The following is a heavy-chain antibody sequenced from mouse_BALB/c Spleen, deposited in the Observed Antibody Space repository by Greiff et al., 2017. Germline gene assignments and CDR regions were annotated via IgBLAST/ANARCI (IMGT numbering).Heavy chain of an antibody. J-gene: IGHJ4*01. CDR1: GFTFSSYG. V-gene: IGHV5-6*02. CDR2: ISSGGSYT. CDR3: ARERVITTATGAMDY. Sequence: DVMLVESGGDLVKPGGSLKLSCAASGFTFSSYGMSWVRQTPDKRLEWVATISSGGSYTYYPDSVKGRFTISRDNAKNTLYLQMSSLKSEDTAMYYCARERVITTATGAMDYWGQGTSVTVSS. D-gene: IGHD1-2*01.